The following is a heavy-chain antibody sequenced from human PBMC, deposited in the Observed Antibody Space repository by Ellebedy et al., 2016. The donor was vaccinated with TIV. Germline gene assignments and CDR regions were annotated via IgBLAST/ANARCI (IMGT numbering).Heavy chain of an antibody. CDR1: GFTFSNFG. D-gene: IGHD1-14*01. Sequence: GESLKISCVASGFTFSNFGMSWVRQAPGKGLEWVSTISLYNTHYADSVKGRFTISRVNSKNTLYLQISSLTADDTAVYYCAKSPPHKPGLVDCWGQGTLVTVSS. V-gene: IGHV3-23*01. CDR2: ISLYNT. CDR3: AKSPPHKPGLVDC. J-gene: IGHJ4*02.